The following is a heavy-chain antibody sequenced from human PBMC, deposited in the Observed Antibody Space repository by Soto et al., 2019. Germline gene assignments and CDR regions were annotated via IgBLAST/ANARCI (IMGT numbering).Heavy chain of an antibody. J-gene: IGHJ6*02. CDR1: GFTFSNNA. CDR2: ISYDGSNK. CDR3: ARGTTAYGFCDRDV. D-gene: IGHD2-21*01. Sequence: QVQLVESGGGVVQPGRSLRLSCAASGFTFSNNAMDWVRQAPGKGLEWVAVISYDGSNKYIAESVKGRFTISRDNSKNNLFRQMNCLRAEDTAVDYCARGTTAYGFCDRDVWGLGTTVTVTS. V-gene: IGHV3-30-3*01.